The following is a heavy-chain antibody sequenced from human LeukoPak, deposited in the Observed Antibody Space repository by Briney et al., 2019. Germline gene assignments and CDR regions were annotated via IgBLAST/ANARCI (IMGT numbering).Heavy chain of an antibody. CDR3: AKSLGSVVVAANDY. CDR1: GFTFSSYA. CDR2: ISGSGGST. D-gene: IGHD2-21*02. J-gene: IGHJ4*02. V-gene: IGHV3-23*01. Sequence: GGSLRLSCAASGFTFSSYAMSWVRQAPGKGLEWLSAISGSGGSTYYADSVKGRFTISRDNSKNTLYLQVNSLRAEDTAVYYCAKSLGSVVVAANDYWGQGTLVTVSS.